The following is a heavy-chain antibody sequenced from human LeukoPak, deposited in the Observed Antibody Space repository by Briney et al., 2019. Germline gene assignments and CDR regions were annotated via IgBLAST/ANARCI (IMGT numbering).Heavy chain of an antibody. D-gene: IGHD2-21*01. CDR3: GSTHRDHMDDGFDY. Sequence: SVKVSCKASGGTFSSYAISWVRQAPGQGLEWMGGIIPIFGTANYAQKFQGRVTITADESTSTAYMELSSLRSEDTAVYYCGSTHRDHMDDGFDYWGQGTLVTVSS. CDR2: IIPIFGTA. J-gene: IGHJ4*02. V-gene: IGHV1-69*13. CDR1: GGTFSSYA.